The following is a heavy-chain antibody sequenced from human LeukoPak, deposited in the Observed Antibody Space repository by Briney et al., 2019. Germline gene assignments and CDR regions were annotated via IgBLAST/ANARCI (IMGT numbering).Heavy chain of an antibody. J-gene: IGHJ4*02. D-gene: IGHD3-3*01. CDR3: AKDHSDAYYDFWSGYYTEYYFDY. V-gene: IGHV3-30*02. Sequence: PGGSLRLSCAASGFTFSSYSMNWVRQAPGKGLEWVAFIRYDGSNKYYADSVKGRFTISRDNSKNTLYLQMNSLRAEDTAVYYCAKDHSDAYYDFWSGYYTEYYFDYWGQGTLVTVSS. CDR2: IRYDGSNK. CDR1: GFTFSSYS.